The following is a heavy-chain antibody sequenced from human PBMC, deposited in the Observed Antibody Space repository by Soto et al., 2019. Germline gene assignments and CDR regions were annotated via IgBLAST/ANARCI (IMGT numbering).Heavy chain of an antibody. Sequence: GASVKVSCKASGYTFTGYYMHWVRQAPGQGLEWMGWINPNSGGTNYAQKFQGRVTMTRDTSISTAYMELSRLRSDDTAVYYCARGGGSLNHYYYGMDVWGQGTTVTVSS. CDR3: ARGGGSLNHYYYGMDV. D-gene: IGHD3-16*01. J-gene: IGHJ6*02. V-gene: IGHV1-2*02. CDR1: GYTFTGYY. CDR2: INPNSGGT.